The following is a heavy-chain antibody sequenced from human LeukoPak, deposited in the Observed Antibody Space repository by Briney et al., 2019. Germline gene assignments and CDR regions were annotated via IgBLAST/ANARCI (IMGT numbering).Heavy chain of an antibody. CDR1: GYSISSGYY. D-gene: IGHD3-22*01. CDR2: IYRSGST. Sequence: SETLSLTCTVSGYSISSGYYWVWIRQPPGQGLEWIGSIYRSGSTNYNPSLKSRVTMSADTSKNQFSLRLTSVTAADTAVYFCVRVSSGSYHYYYMDFWGKGTTVTVSS. J-gene: IGHJ6*03. CDR3: VRVSSGSYHYYYMDF. V-gene: IGHV4-38-2*02.